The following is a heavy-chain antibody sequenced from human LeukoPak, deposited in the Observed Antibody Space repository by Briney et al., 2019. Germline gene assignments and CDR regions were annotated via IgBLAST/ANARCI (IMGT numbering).Heavy chain of an antibody. CDR2: IYPGDSHT. Sequence: GESLKISCKGSGYSFPNYWIGWVRQMPGKGLEWMGIIYPGDSHTRYSPSFQDHVTISVDNSISTAYLQWSSLKASDTAMYYCARGPSAYTSSATPGSYNWFDPWAREPWSPSPQ. V-gene: IGHV5-51*03. CDR3: ARGPSAYTSSATPGSYNWFDP. CDR1: GYSFPNYW. D-gene: IGHD2-2*02. J-gene: IGHJ5*02.